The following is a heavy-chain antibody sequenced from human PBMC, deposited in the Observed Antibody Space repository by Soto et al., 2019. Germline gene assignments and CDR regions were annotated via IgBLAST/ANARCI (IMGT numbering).Heavy chain of an antibody. D-gene: IGHD3-3*01. Sequence: PSQTLALTCGISGDSVPSNSAAWNWIRQSPSRGLEWLGRTYYRSKWYNDYAVSVKSRITINPDTSKNQFSLQLNSVTPEDTAVYYCARGTDDYDFWSGSYDYYRIDVSGQGSPVT. J-gene: IGHJ6*02. CDR2: TYYRSKWYN. CDR1: GDSVPSNSAA. CDR3: ARGTDDYDFWSGSYDYYRIDV. V-gene: IGHV6-1*01.